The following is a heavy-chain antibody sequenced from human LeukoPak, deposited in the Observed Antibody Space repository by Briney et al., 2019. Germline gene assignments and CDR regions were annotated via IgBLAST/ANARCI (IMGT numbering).Heavy chain of an antibody. D-gene: IGHD6-13*01. CDR2: ISAGGGST. CDR1: GLTFSDYS. CDR3: EF. J-gene: IGHJ4*02. Sequence: GRSLRLSCAASGLTFSDYSMTWVRRAPGKGLFWVSGISAGGGSTYYADSVKGRFTISRDNSRNTLYLQMNSLYYCAKDAAGPEFWGQGTLVTVSS. V-gene: IGHV3-23*01.